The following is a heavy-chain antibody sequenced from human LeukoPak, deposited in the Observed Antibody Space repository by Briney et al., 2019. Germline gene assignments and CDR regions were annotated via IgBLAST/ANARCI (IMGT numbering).Heavy chain of an antibody. D-gene: IGHD2-15*01. Sequence: PWRSLTLSCAASGFTFRTYGMHWVRQAPGKGLEWVAVISYDGSNKYYADSVKGRFTISRDNSKNTLYLQMNSLRAEDTAVYYCAKPGTETDIVVVVAAPPPFDYWGQGTLVIVSS. CDR3: AKPGTETDIVVVVAAPPPFDY. CDR2: ISYDGSNK. CDR1: GFTFRTYG. V-gene: IGHV3-30*18. J-gene: IGHJ4*02.